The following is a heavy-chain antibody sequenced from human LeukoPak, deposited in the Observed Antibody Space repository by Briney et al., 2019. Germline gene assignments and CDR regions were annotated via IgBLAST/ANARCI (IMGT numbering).Heavy chain of an antibody. Sequence: ASVKVSCKASGYTFTSYYMHWVRQAPGQGLEWMGIINPSGGSTSYAQKFQGRVIITTDTSASTVYMELSSLRSEDTAVYYCARDAVVGTGIAFDVWGQGTMVTVSS. V-gene: IGHV1-46*01. D-gene: IGHD4-23*01. J-gene: IGHJ3*01. CDR3: ARDAVVGTGIAFDV. CDR2: INPSGGST. CDR1: GYTFTSYY.